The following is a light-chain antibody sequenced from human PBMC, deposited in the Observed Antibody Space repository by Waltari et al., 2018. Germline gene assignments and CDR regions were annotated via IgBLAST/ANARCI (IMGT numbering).Light chain of an antibody. CDR3: QQSFSNPPWT. Sequence: DIQMAQSPSSLSASVGDRVTIPCRASQFINTYLNWYQHRPGEAPKILIYDASVLESGVPARFSGSGSATDFTLTISSLQPEDIGTYYCQQSFSNPPWTFGQGTKVEV. J-gene: IGKJ1*01. CDR1: QFINTY. CDR2: DAS. V-gene: IGKV1-39*01.